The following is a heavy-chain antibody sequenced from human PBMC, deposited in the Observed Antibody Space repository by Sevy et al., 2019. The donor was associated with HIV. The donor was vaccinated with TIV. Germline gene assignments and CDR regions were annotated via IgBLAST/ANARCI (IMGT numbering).Heavy chain of an antibody. CDR1: GFAFITYA. CDR3: AGARYDGSGSFDAFDI. CDR2: IYVSGGTT. D-gene: IGHD3-22*01. Sequence: GGSLRLSCKPSGFAFITYAMNWVRQAPGKGLEWVSTIYVSGGTTYYADSVKGRFTISRDNSKNTLYLQMDSLRTEDTAIYYCAGARYDGSGSFDAFDIWGQGTMVTVSS. J-gene: IGHJ3*02. V-gene: IGHV3-23*01.